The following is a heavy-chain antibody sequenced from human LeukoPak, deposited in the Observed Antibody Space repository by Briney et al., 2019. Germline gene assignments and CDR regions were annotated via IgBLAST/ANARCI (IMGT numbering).Heavy chain of an antibody. Sequence: SETLSLTCSLSGNSISSGDYYWRWIRQPAGKGLEWIGRIYSSGSTTYNPSLKSLVTISGDTSENQFSLKLSSVTAADAAVYYCARLVRRSGYGWFDPWGQGTLVTVSS. J-gene: IGHJ5*02. D-gene: IGHD3-3*01. CDR2: IYSSGST. V-gene: IGHV4-61*02. CDR3: ARLVRRSGYGWFDP. CDR1: GNSISSGDYY.